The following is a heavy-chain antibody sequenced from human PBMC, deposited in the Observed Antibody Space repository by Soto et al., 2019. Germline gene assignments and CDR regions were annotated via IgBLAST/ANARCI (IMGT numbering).Heavy chain of an antibody. D-gene: IGHD2-21*02. Sequence: GSLRLSCAASGFTFDDYTMHWVRQAPGKGLEWVSLISWDGGSTYYADSVKGRFTISRDNSKNSLYLQMNSLRTEDTALYYCAKAAYCGGDCYSPPLYYYYYGMDVWGQGTTVTVSS. CDR2: ISWDGGST. CDR1: GFTFDDYT. CDR3: AKAAYCGGDCYSPPLYYYYYGMDV. V-gene: IGHV3-43*01. J-gene: IGHJ6*02.